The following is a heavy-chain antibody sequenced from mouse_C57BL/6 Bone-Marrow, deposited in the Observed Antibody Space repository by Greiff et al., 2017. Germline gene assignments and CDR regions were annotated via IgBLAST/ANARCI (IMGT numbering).Heavy chain of an antibody. D-gene: IGHD2-10*02. CDR2: IDPENGDT. V-gene: IGHV14-4*01. CDR3: TTGYGNYDFDY. J-gene: IGHJ2*01. CDR1: GFNIKDDY. Sequence: VQLKESGAELVRPGASVKLSCTASGFNIKDDYMHWVKQRPEQGLEWIGWIDPENGDTEYASKFQGKATITADTSSNTAYLQLSSLTSEDTAVYYCTTGYGNYDFDYWGQGTTPTVSS.